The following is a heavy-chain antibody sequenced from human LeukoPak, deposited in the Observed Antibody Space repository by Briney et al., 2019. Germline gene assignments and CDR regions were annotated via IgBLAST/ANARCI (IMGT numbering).Heavy chain of an antibody. Sequence: SGTLSLTCAVYVGSFSGYYWSWIRQPPGEGLEWIGEINHSGSTNYNPSLKSRVAISVDTSKNQFSLKLSSVTAADTAAYYCARTRWELLFAFDTWGQGIMVTVS. CDR2: INHSGST. V-gene: IGHV4-34*01. J-gene: IGHJ3*02. CDR3: ARTRWELLFAFDT. D-gene: IGHD1-26*01. CDR1: VGSFSGYY.